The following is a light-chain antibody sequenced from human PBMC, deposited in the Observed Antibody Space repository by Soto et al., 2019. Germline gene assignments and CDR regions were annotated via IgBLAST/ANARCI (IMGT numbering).Light chain of an antibody. V-gene: IGKV3-15*01. J-gene: IGKJ1*01. Sequence: EIVMTQSPATLSVSPGETATLSCRASQSVSSNLAWYQRKPGQAPRLLIYGASARATGIPARFSGSGSGTEFTLSISSLQSEDFAVYYCQQYNNWPRTFGQGTKVDI. CDR3: QQYNNWPRT. CDR2: GAS. CDR1: QSVSSN.